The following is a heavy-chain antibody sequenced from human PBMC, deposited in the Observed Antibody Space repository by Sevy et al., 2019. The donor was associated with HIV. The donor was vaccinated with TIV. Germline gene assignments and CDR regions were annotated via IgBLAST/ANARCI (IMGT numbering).Heavy chain of an antibody. Sequence: ASVKVSCKASGYTFTSYGISWVRQAPGQGLEWVGWISAYNGNTNYAQKLQGRVTMTTDTSTSTAYMELRSLRSDDTAVYYCARDQYYYDSSGYYYWNHWGQGTLVTVSS. CDR1: GYTFTSYG. D-gene: IGHD3-22*01. V-gene: IGHV1-18*01. CDR3: ARDQYYYDSSGYYYWNH. CDR2: ISAYNGNT. J-gene: IGHJ5*02.